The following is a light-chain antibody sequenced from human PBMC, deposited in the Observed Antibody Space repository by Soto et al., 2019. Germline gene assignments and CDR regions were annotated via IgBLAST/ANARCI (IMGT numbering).Light chain of an antibody. Sequence: EIVMTQSPATLSVSPGETATLSCRASQSVNTNLAWYQQKAGQAPRLLIYRISTRATGIPARFSGSGSGTEFTLTINSLQSEDFAVYYCQQHNDWPRTFGGGTKVEIK. CDR2: RIS. CDR1: QSVNTN. CDR3: QQHNDWPRT. J-gene: IGKJ4*01. V-gene: IGKV3-15*01.